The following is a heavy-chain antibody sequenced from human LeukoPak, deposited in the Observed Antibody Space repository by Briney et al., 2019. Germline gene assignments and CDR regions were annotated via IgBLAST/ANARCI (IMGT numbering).Heavy chain of an antibody. V-gene: IGHV1-18*01. Sequence: ASVKVSCKTSGYIFTSYGIGWVRQAPGQGLEWMGWISVYRGNRNFAQNLQGRVTLTTDTSTSTAYMELRSLRSDDTAVYYCARDRAAAGYYYGMDVWGQGTTVTVSS. CDR2: ISVYRGNR. CDR3: ARDRAAAGYYYGMDV. CDR1: GYIFTSYG. J-gene: IGHJ6*02. D-gene: IGHD6-13*01.